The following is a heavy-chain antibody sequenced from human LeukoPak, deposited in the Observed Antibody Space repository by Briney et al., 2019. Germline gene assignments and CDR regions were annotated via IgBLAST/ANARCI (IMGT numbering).Heavy chain of an antibody. J-gene: IGHJ6*02. D-gene: IGHD3-3*01. CDR1: GGSISSHY. CDR3: ARAYDFWSGYNGYYGMDV. V-gene: IGHV4-4*07. Sequence: SETLSVTCTVSGGSISSHYWSWIRQPAGKGLEWIGRISISGNTNYNPSLKSRLTVSVDMSKNQFSLKLGSVTAADTAVYYCARAYDFWSGYNGYYGMDVWGQGTTVTVSS. CDR2: ISISGNT.